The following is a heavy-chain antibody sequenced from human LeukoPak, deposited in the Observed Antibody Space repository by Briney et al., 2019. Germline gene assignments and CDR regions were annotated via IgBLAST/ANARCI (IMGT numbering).Heavy chain of an antibody. D-gene: IGHD6-13*01. CDR1: GSSFTSYW. CDR2: IYPDDSDT. CDR3: ARRDDYSSTWYPY. Sequence: GESLKISCKGFGSSFTSYWIGWVRQMPGKGLEWMGIIYPDDSDTRYSPSFQGQVTISADKAIYTAYLQWSSLKASDTAMYYCARRDDYSSTWYPYWGQGTLVTVSS. V-gene: IGHV5-51*01. J-gene: IGHJ4*02.